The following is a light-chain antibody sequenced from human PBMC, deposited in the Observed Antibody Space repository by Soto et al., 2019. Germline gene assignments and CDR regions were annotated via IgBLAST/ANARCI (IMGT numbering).Light chain of an antibody. CDR3: QHYNSYSEA. CDR1: QSISNW. V-gene: IGKV1-5*03. CDR2: KAS. Sequence: IHMTPSPSTLSAFVRDTFTTTCRASQSISNWLAWYQQKPGKAPKLLIYKASTLKSGVPSRFSGSGSGTEFTLTISSLQPDDFATYYCQHYNSYSEAFGQGTKVDIK. J-gene: IGKJ1*01.